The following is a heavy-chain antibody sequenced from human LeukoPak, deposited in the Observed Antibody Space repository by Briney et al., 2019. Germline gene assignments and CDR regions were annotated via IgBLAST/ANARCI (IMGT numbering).Heavy chain of an antibody. J-gene: IGHJ6*03. CDR3: ARGRVAVSTPYYMDV. Sequence: GGSLRLSCAASGFTFSDYYMSWIRQAPGKGLEWVSYISSSSSTINYADSVKGRFTISRDNAKNSLYLQMNSLRAEDTAVYYCARGRVAVSTPYYMDVWGKGTTVTVSS. D-gene: IGHD6-19*01. V-gene: IGHV3-11*01. CDR2: ISSSSSTI. CDR1: GFTFSDYY.